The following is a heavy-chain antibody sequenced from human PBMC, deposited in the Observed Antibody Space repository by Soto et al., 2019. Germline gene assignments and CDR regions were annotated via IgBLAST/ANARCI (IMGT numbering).Heavy chain of an antibody. CDR1: GGSISSYY. CDR2: IYYSGST. CDR3: ASSPVVWLLFSPSERSSEDYYYYYMDV. V-gene: IGHV4-59*01. Sequence: PSETLSLTCTVSGGSISSYYWSWIRQPPGKGLEWIGYIYYSGSTNYNPSLKSRVTISVDTSKNQFSLKLSSVTAADTAVYYCASSPVVWLLFSPSERSSEDYYYYYMDVWGKGTTVTVSS. D-gene: IGHD3-3*01. J-gene: IGHJ6*03.